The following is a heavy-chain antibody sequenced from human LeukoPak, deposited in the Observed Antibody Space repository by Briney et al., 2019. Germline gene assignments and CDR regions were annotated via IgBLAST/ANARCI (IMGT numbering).Heavy chain of an antibody. Sequence: ASEKVSCKVSGYTLTELSMHWVRQAPGRGLEWRGGFDPEDGETIYAQKFQGRVTMTEDTSTDTAYMELSSLRSEDTAVYYCATAEDIVVAPDYWGQGTLVTVSS. CDR2: FDPEDGET. D-gene: IGHD2-2*01. V-gene: IGHV1-24*01. CDR3: ATAEDIVVAPDY. J-gene: IGHJ4*02. CDR1: GYTLTELS.